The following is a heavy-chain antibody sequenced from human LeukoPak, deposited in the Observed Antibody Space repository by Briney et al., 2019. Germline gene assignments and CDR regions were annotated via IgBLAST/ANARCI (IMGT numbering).Heavy chain of an antibody. J-gene: IGHJ6*02. CDR1: GGSISSSSYY. D-gene: IGHD3-3*02. V-gene: IGHV4-39*01. CDR2: IYYSGST. CDR3: ARHVLAWGGGVDV. Sequence: SETLSLTCTVSGGSISSSSYYWGWIRQPPGKGLEWIGSIYYSGSTYYNPSLKSRVTISVDTSENQFSLKLSSVTAADTAVYYCARHVLAWGGGVDVWGQGTTVTVSS.